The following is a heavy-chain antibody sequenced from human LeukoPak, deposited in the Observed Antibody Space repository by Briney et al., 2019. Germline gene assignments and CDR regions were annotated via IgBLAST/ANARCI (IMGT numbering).Heavy chain of an antibody. J-gene: IGHJ3*02. CDR2: IYYSGGT. CDR3: AKDSSSWIDAFDI. CDR1: VGSISSTNYY. D-gene: IGHD6-19*01. Sequence: SETLSLTCSVSVGSISSTNYYWGWIRQPPGKGLEWIGSIYYSGGTYYNPSLKSRVTISVDTSKNQLSLKLSSVTAADTAVYYCAKDSSSWIDAFDIWGQGTMVTVSS. V-gene: IGHV4-39*07.